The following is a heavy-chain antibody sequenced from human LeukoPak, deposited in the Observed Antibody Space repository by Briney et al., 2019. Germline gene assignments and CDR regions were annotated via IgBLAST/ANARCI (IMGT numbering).Heavy chain of an antibody. CDR1: GGSISSHY. V-gene: IGHV4-59*11. CDR3: AREGSYDLRTGATGWFDP. D-gene: IGHD1-26*01. Sequence: SETLSLTCTVSGGSISSHYWTWIRQPPGKGLEWIGYIYYSGSTNYNPSLKSRVTISVDTSKNQFSLKLSSVTAADTAVYYCAREGSYDLRTGATGWFDPWGQGTLVTVSS. CDR2: IYYSGST. J-gene: IGHJ5*02.